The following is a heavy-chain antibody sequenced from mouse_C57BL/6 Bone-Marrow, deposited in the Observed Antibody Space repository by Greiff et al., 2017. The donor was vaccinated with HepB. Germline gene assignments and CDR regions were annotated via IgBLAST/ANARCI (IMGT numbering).Heavy chain of an antibody. CDR3: ARDEDPGFAY. V-gene: IGHV5-4*01. CDR1: GFTFSSYA. J-gene: IGHJ3*01. Sequence: EVQGVESGGGLVKPGGSLKLSCAASGFTFSSYAMSWVRQTPEKRLEWVATISDGGSYTYYPDNVKGRFTISRDNAKNNLYLQMSHLKSEDTAMYYCARDEDPGFAYWGQGTLVTVSA. CDR2: ISDGGSYT.